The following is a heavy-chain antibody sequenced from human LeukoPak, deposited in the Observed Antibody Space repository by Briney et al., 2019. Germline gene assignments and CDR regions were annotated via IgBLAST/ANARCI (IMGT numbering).Heavy chain of an antibody. Sequence: KPGASVKVSCKASGYTFTSYGISWVRQAPGQGLEWMGWISAYNGNTNYAQKLQGRVTMTTDTSTSTAYMELRSLRSDDTAVYYCARALADYYDSSGYYYFDYWGQGTLVTVSS. CDR1: GYTFTSYG. D-gene: IGHD3-22*01. J-gene: IGHJ4*02. V-gene: IGHV1-18*01. CDR2: ISAYNGNT. CDR3: ARALADYYDSSGYYYFDY.